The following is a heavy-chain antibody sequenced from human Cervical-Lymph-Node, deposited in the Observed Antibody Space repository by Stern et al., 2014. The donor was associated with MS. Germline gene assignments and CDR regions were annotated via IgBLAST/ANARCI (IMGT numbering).Heavy chain of an antibody. J-gene: IGHJ4*02. D-gene: IGHD3-16*01. CDR2: IDTNCGDP. V-gene: IGHV7-4-1*02. Sequence: QVQLVQSGPELKKPGASVKISCESSGYTFTTYAINWVRHAPRPGLALMGYIDTNCGDPTYAKGFTGRFLFSLDTSISTTYLHISILTAADAATYYCARYFVDIQMITRSDYLDSWGQGTLITVSS. CDR3: ARYFVDIQMITRSDYLDS. CDR1: GYTFTTYA.